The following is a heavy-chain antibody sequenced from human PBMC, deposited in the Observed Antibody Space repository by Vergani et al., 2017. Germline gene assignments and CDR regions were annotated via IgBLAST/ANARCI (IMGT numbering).Heavy chain of an antibody. Sequence: QLQLQESGPGLVKPSETLSLTCTVPGGSISSSSYYWGWIRQPPGKGLDWFGSIYYSGTPYYNPSLQSRVTIAVDTSKNRFSLKVSSVTAADTAVFYCARLLVDMEAFDIWGQGTMVTVSS. J-gene: IGHJ3*02. D-gene: IGHD5-12*01. CDR3: ARLLVDMEAFDI. CDR2: IYYSGTP. V-gene: IGHV4-39*01. CDR1: GGSISSSSYY.